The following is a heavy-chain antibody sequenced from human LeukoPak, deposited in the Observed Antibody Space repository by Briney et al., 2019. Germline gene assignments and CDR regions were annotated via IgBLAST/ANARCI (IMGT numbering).Heavy chain of an antibody. V-gene: IGHV3-21*01. J-gene: IGHJ3*02. D-gene: IGHD3-10*01. Sequence: GGSLRLSCAASGFTFSSYSMNWVRQAPGKGLEWVSSISSSSYIYYADSVKGRFTISRDNAKNSLYLQMNSLRAGDTAVYYCARDGSGTVDAFDIWGQGTMVTVSS. CDR3: ARDGSGTVDAFDI. CDR2: ISSSSYI. CDR1: GFTFSSYS.